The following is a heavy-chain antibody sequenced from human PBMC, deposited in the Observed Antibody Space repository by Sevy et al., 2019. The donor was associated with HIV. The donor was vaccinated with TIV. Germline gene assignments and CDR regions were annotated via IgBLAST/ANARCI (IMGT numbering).Heavy chain of an antibody. CDR2: ISWNSGSI. V-gene: IGHV3-9*01. D-gene: IGHD3-10*01. J-gene: IGHJ5*02. CDR1: GFTFDDYA. CDR3: AKDYYGSGIGWFDP. Sequence: SLKISCAASGFTFDDYAMHWVRQAPGKGLEWVSGISWNSGSIGYADSVKGRFTISRDNAKNSLYLQMNSLRAEDTALYYCAKDYYGSGIGWFDPWGQGTLVTVSS.